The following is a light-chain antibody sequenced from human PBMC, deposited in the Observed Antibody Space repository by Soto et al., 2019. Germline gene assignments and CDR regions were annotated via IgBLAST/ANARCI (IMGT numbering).Light chain of an antibody. J-gene: IGKJ2*01. CDR3: QQSYSTPPT. Sequence: DIKMTQSPSSLSASVGDRVTITCRASQSIRRYLNWYQQKPGKAPKLLIYAASSLQSGVPSRFSGSGSGTDFTLTISSLQPEDFATYYCQQSYSTPPTFGQGTKLEIK. CDR2: AAS. V-gene: IGKV1-39*01. CDR1: QSIRRY.